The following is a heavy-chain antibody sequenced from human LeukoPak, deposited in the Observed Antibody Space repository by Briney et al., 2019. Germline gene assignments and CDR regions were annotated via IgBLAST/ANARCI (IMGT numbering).Heavy chain of an antibody. Sequence: SQTLSVTCAISGDSVSSINGAWNWVRQSPSRGLEWLGRTYYRSKWYSDYAVPIQGRISINPDTSKNQFTLHLFSVTPDDTAVYYCARDVATTGWYTFDYWGQGTQVTVSS. CDR3: ARDVATTGWYTFDY. J-gene: IGHJ4*02. D-gene: IGHD6-19*01. CDR2: TYYRSKWYS. CDR1: GDSVSSINGA. V-gene: IGHV6-1*01.